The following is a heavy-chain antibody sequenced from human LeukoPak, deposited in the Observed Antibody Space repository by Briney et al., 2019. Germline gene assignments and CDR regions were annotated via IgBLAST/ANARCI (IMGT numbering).Heavy chain of an antibody. J-gene: IGHJ3*02. V-gene: IGHV3-30*02. D-gene: IGHD1-26*01. CDR3: ARGWEPYDAFDI. Sequence: SGGSLRLSCAASGFTFSSYGMHWVRQAPGKGLEWVAFIRYDGSKKYYTDSVKGRCTISRDNAKNPLYLQMNSLGAEDTAVYYCARGWEPYDAFDIWGQGTMVTVSS. CDR1: GFTFSSYG. CDR2: IRYDGSKK.